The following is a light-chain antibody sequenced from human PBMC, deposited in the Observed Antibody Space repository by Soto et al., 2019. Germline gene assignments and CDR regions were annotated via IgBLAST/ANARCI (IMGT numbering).Light chain of an antibody. V-gene: IGKV1-39*01. Sequence: DIQMSQSPSSLSASVGDRVTITCRASQSIINYLNWYQHQPGKAPKLLIYAASSLQSGVPSRFSGSGSGTDFTLTISSLQPDDFATYYCQHYKMYSPWTFGQGTKVDIK. CDR2: AAS. CDR1: QSIINY. J-gene: IGKJ1*01. CDR3: QHYKMYSPWT.